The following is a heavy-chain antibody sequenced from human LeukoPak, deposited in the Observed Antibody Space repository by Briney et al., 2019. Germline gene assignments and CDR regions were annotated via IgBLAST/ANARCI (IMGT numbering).Heavy chain of an antibody. Sequence: GGSLTLSCAASGFTFSGYWMYWVRQAPAKGLVWVSLINSDGSSTNYADSVKGRFTISRDNAKNTLYLQVNSLRADDSAVYYCARHLGTYSDHWGQGTLVTVSS. CDR1: GFTFSGYW. J-gene: IGHJ4*02. CDR2: INSDGSST. V-gene: IGHV3-74*01. D-gene: IGHD7-27*01. CDR3: ARHLGTYSDH.